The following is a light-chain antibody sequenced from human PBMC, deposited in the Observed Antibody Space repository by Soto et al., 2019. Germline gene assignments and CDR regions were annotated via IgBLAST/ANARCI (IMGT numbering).Light chain of an antibody. V-gene: IGLV2-14*03. Sequence: QSALTQPASVSGSPGQSITISCTGTSSDVGGYNYVSWYQHHPGKAPKFMIYDVSNRPSGVSNRFSGSKSGNTASLTISGLQAEDEADYYCSSYTSTSTLVFGGGTKLTV. CDR2: DVS. J-gene: IGLJ2*01. CDR3: SSYTSTSTLV. CDR1: SSDVGGYNY.